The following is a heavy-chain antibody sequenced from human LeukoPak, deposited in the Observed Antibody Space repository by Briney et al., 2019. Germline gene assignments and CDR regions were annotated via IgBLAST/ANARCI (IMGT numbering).Heavy chain of an antibody. CDR1: GGSISISNYY. Sequence: SETLSLTCTVSGGSISISNYYWGWLRQPPGKGLEWFGSFYYSGSTYYNPSLKSRVTIPVDTSKSQFSLKLNSVTAADTAVYYCARKQWVMYYFESWGQGTLVTVSS. D-gene: IGHD6-19*01. CDR3: ARKQWVMYYFES. V-gene: IGHV4-39*01. J-gene: IGHJ4*02. CDR2: FYYSGST.